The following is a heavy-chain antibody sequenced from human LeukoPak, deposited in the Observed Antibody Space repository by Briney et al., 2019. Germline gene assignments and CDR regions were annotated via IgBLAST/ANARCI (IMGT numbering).Heavy chain of an antibody. Sequence: GSSVKVSCKASGGTFISYAISWVRQAPGQGLEWMGGIIPIFGTANYAQKFQGRVTITADESTSTAYMELSSLRSEDAAVYYCARGERLYYYESRKFDPWGQGTLVTVSS. J-gene: IGHJ5*02. CDR2: IIPIFGTA. CDR1: GGTFISYA. V-gene: IGHV1-69*01. D-gene: IGHD3-22*01. CDR3: ARGERLYYYESRKFDP.